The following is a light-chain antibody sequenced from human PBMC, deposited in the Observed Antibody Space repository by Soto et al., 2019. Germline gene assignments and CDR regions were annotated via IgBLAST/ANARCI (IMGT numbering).Light chain of an antibody. CDR3: QQYNSYSEA. CDR2: DAS. V-gene: IGKV1-5*01. CDR1: QSISSW. Sequence: IHITQSPATLSSSVGDRVTITCRASQSISSWLARYQQKPGKAPKLLIYDASSLESGVPSRFSGSGSGTEFTLTISSLQPDDFATYYCQQYNSYSEAFGQGTKVDIK. J-gene: IGKJ1*01.